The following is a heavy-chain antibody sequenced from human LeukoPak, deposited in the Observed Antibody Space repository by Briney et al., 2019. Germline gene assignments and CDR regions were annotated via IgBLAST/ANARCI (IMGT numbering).Heavy chain of an antibody. V-gene: IGHV4-4*02. CDR2: IYHSGST. Sequence: PSETLSLTCAVSGGSISSSNWWSWVRQPPGKGLEWIGEIYHSGSTNYNPSLKSRVTISVDKSKNQFSLKLSSVTAADTAVYYCARDRRLAREYYFDYWGQGTLVTVSS. CDR3: ARDRRLAREYYFDY. J-gene: IGHJ4*02. CDR1: GGSISSSNW. D-gene: IGHD3-16*01.